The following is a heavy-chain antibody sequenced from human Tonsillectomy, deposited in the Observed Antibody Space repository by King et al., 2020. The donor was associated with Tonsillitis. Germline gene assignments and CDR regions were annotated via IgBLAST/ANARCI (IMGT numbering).Heavy chain of an antibody. CDR3: ARHLSSRSGELTYFDF. CDR1: GYSFTSYW. CDR2: IYPDDSDT. V-gene: IGHV5-51*01. J-gene: IGHJ4*02. Sequence: VQLVESGAEVKKPGESLRISCKGSGYSFTSYWMGWVRQMPGKGLEWMGIIYPDDSDTRYSPSSQGQVTISVDKSIGTTYPQWISLKASDTAIYYCARHLSSRSGELTYFDFWGQGTLVIVSS. D-gene: IGHD3-10*01.